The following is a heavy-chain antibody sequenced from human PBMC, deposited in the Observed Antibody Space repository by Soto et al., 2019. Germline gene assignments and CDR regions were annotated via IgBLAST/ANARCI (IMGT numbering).Heavy chain of an antibody. V-gene: IGHV3-33*01. J-gene: IGHJ4*02. Sequence: QVQLVESGGGVVQPGRSLILSCAASGFTFSSYGMHWVRQAPGKGLEWVAVIWYDGSNKYYADSVKGRFTISRDNSKNTLYLQMNSLRAEDTAVYYCARDRVAVADTQLDYWGQGTLVTVSS. D-gene: IGHD6-19*01. CDR1: GFTFSSYG. CDR3: ARDRVAVADTQLDY. CDR2: IWYDGSNK.